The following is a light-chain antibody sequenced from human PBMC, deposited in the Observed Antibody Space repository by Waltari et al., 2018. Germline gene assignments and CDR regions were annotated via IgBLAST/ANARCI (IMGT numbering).Light chain of an antibody. CDR1: QDINNY. Sequence: DIPMTQSPSSLSASVGDRVTLTCQASQDINNYLNWYQQKPGKAPKLLIYDASNLERGVPSRFSGSGSGTDFTFTITSLQPEDIATYYCQQFYDLPLTFGGGTKVEIK. CDR3: QQFYDLPLT. CDR2: DAS. V-gene: IGKV1-33*01. J-gene: IGKJ4*01.